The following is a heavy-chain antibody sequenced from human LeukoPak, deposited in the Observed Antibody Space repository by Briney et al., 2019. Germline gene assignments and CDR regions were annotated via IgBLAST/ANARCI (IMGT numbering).Heavy chain of an antibody. Sequence: SETLSLTCTVSGGSISSYYWSWIRQPAGKGLEWIGRIYTSGSTNYNPSLKRRVTMSVDTSKNQFSLKLSSVTAADTAVYYCARDLAPIGYCSSTSCYSGYLGAFDIWGQGTMVTVSS. J-gene: IGHJ3*02. CDR2: IYTSGST. CDR1: GGSISSYY. V-gene: IGHV4-4*07. D-gene: IGHD2-2*01. CDR3: ARDLAPIGYCSSTSCYSGYLGAFDI.